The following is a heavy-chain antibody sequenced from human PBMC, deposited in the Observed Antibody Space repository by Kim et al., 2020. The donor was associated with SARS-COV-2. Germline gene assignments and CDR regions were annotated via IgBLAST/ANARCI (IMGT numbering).Heavy chain of an antibody. D-gene: IGHD1-1*01. Sequence: GGSLRLSCSASGFTFSSYTMHWVRQVPGKGLDYVSVISISGGNTYYADSVKSRFTISRDNSKNTLCLQMSRLRPEDTAVYYCLLWIDYWGQGTLVTVSS. J-gene: IGHJ4*02. CDR2: ISISGGNT. CDR3: LLWIDY. CDR1: GFTFSSYT. V-gene: IGHV3-64D*08.